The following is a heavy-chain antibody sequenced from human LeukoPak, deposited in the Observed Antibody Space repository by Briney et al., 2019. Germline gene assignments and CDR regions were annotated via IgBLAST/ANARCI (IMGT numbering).Heavy chain of an antibody. V-gene: IGHV4-34*01. CDR1: GGSFSGYY. CDR2: INHSGST. Sequence: SETLSLTCAVYGGSFSGYYWSWIRQPPGKGLEWIGEINHSGSTNYNPSLKSRVTISVDTSKNQFSLKLSSVTAADTAVYYCARRYCSGGSCYRRGGYYYYMDVWGKGTTVTVSS. J-gene: IGHJ6*03. D-gene: IGHD2-15*01. CDR3: ARRYCSGGSCYRRGGYYYYMDV.